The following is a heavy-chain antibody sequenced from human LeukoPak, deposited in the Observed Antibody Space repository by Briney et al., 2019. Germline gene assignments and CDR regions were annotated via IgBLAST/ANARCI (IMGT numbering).Heavy chain of an antibody. D-gene: IGHD1-26*01. CDR2: ISYDGSNR. V-gene: IGHV3-30-3*01. Sequence: PGRSLRLSCAASGFTFSSYAMHWVRQAPGKGLEWVAVISYDGSNRYYADSVKGRFTISRDNSKNTLYLQMNSLRAEDTAVYYCARDAEVGANYFDYWGQGTLVTVSS. J-gene: IGHJ4*02. CDR1: GFTFSSYA. CDR3: ARDAEVGANYFDY.